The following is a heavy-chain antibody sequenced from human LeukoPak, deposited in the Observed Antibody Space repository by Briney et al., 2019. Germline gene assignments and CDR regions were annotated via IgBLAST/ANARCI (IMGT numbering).Heavy chain of an antibody. CDR1: GYSFTSYW. CDR3: ARLDTAMVNWFDP. J-gene: IGHJ5*02. CDR2: IDPSDSYT. V-gene: IGHV5-10-1*01. Sequence: TGESLKISCKGSGYSFTSYWISWVRQMPGKGLEWMGRIDPSDSYTNYSPSLQGHVTISADKSISTAYLQWSSLKASDTAMYYCARLDTAMVNWFDPWGQGTLVTVSS. D-gene: IGHD5-18*01.